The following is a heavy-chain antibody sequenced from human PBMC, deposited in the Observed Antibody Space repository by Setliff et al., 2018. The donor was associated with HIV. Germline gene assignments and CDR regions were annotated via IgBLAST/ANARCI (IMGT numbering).Heavy chain of an antibody. D-gene: IGHD6-13*01. J-gene: IGHJ1*01. CDR2: INPDTGVT. CDR3: ASPGGSTWSRTYFLYR. V-gene: IGHV1-2*02. Sequence: GASVKVSCKTSGYVFTNFYIHWVRQAPGQGLEWMGWINPDTGVTNYAQKFQGRVTLTLDTSISTAYMELSSLDSDDTATYYCASPGGSTWSRTYFLYRWGQGSLVTVSS. CDR1: GYVFTNFY.